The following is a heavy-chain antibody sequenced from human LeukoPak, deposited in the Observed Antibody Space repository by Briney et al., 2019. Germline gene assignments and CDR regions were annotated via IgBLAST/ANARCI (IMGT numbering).Heavy chain of an antibody. D-gene: IGHD3-22*01. CDR2: INPNSGGT. CDR3: ARDAVTKSDHTMIVVGDWFDP. Sequence: GVSVKVSCKASGYTFTGYYMHWVRQAPGQGLEWMGWINPNSGGTNYAQKFQGWVTMTRDTSISTAYMELSRLRSDDTAVYYCARDAVTKSDHTMIVVGDWFDPWGQGTLVTVSS. J-gene: IGHJ5*02. CDR1: GYTFTGYY. V-gene: IGHV1-2*04.